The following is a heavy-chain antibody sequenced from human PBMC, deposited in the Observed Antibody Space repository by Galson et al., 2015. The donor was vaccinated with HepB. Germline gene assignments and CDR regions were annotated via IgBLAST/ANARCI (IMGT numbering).Heavy chain of an antibody. Sequence: SLKLSCTASEFTFSRYCMHWVRQAPGKGLEWVSVIHYDGINKYYADSVKGRFTIYRDNSKNTLYLQMNSLRAEDTAVYYCARGGYNDDDFVYDMDVWGKGTTVTVSS. CDR1: EFTFSRYC. D-gene: IGHD5-12*01. V-gene: IGHV3-33*01. CDR3: ARGGYNDDDFVYDMDV. J-gene: IGHJ6*03. CDR2: IHYDGINK.